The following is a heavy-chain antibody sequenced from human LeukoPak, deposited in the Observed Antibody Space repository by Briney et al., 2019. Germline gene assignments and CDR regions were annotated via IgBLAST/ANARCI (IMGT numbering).Heavy chain of an antibody. CDR1: GGTFSSYA. CDR2: IIPILGIA. V-gene: IGHV1-69*04. CDR3: AMIAAAGTGVDY. J-gene: IGHJ4*02. D-gene: IGHD6-13*01. Sequence: SVKVSCKASGGTFSSYAISWVRQAPGQGLEWMGRIIPILGIANYAQKFQGRVSITADKSTSTAYMELSSLRSEDTAVYYCAMIAAAGTGVDYWGQGTLVTVSS.